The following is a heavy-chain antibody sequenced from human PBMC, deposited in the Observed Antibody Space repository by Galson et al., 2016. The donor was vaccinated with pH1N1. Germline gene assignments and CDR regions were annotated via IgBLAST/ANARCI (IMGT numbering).Heavy chain of an antibody. CDR2: IGSSGNV. D-gene: IGHD6-13*01. J-gene: IGHJ4*02. CDR3: AREWGIGAAGPLDS. CDR1: GFTLSDYY. Sequence: SLRLSCAASGFTLSDYYMNLIRETPERGLEWLSSIGSSGNVAYADSVKGRFTISRDNAQNSLLLQMDSLRVDDTALYYCAREWGIGAAGPLDSWGQGALVIVSS. V-gene: IGHV3-11*01.